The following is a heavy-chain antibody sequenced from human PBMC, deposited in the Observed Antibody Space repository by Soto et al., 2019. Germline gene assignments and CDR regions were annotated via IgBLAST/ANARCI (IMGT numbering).Heavy chain of an antibody. V-gene: IGHV3-23*01. D-gene: IGHD1-7*01. Sequence: GGSLRLSCAASGFTFGSYVMTWVRQAPGKGLNWVSSISGSSTSTYYADSVKGRFTISRDNSKNTLYLEMNSLRAEDTAVYYCAKYIAGTTPYYFYFMDVWGRGTTVTVSS. CDR3: AKYIAGTTPYYFYFMDV. CDR2: ISGSSTST. J-gene: IGHJ6*03. CDR1: GFTFGSYV.